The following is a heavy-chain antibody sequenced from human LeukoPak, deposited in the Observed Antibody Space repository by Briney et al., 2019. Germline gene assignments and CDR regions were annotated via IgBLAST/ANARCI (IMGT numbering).Heavy chain of an antibody. CDR1: GGSISSYY. CDR2: IYYSGST. D-gene: IGHD3-10*01. J-gene: IGHJ5*02. CDR3: ARTVRGGRWFDP. V-gene: IGHV4-59*01. Sequence: PSETLSLTCTVSGGSISSYYWSWIQQPPGKGLEWIGYIYYSGSTNYNPSLKSRVTISVDTSKNQFSLKLSSVTAADTAVYYCARTVRGGRWFDPWGQGTLVTVSS.